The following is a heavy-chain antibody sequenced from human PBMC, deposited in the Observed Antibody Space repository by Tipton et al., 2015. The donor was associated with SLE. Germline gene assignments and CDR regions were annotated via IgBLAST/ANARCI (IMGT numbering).Heavy chain of an antibody. CDR2: IYYSGNT. CDR3: ARDLSGAHYDL. J-gene: IGHJ2*01. CDR1: GGSISSYY. Sequence: TLSLTCTVSGGSISSYYWSWIRLPPGKGLEWIGCIYYSGNTNYNPSLKSRATISVDTSKNQFSLNLSSVTAADTAVYYCARDLSGAHYDLWGRGTLVTVSS. D-gene: IGHD3-3*01. V-gene: IGHV4-59*01.